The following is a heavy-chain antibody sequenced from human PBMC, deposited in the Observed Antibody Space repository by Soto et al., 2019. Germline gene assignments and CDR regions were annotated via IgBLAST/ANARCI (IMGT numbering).Heavy chain of an antibody. D-gene: IGHD2-15*01. CDR2: ISAYNGNT. Sequence: QVHLVQSGAEVKKPGASVKVSCEASGYTFNTYSISWVRQAPGQGLEWMGWISAYNGNTNYAQKFQGRVTMTTDTSTSTAYMELGSLRSDDTAVYYCARGVGGIYGNWFDPWGRGTLVTVSS. V-gene: IGHV1-18*01. CDR1: GYTFNTYS. CDR3: ARGVGGIYGNWFDP. J-gene: IGHJ5*02.